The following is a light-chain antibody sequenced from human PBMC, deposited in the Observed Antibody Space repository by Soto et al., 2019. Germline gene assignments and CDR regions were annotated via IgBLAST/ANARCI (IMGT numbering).Light chain of an antibody. CDR3: QQYSSSPPEFT. CDR1: QSVSSSY. V-gene: IGKV3-20*01. Sequence: ESVLTQSTGTLSLSPGERATLSCRASQSVSSSYLAWYQQRPGQAPRLLIFGASYRATGIPDRFSGSGSGTDFTLTISRLEPEDFAVYYCQQYSSSPPEFTFGPGTKVDSK. J-gene: IGKJ3*01. CDR2: GAS.